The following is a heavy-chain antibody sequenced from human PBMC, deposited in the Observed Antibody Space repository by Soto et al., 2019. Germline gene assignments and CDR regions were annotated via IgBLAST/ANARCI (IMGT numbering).Heavy chain of an antibody. Sequence: ASVKVSCKASGYTFTSYYIHWVRQAPGQGLEWMGIINPSGGSTSYAQKFQGRVTMTRDTSTSTVYMELSSLRSEDTAVYYCARTQAGGYYDSSGYYPWGQGTLVTVSS. CDR2: INPSGGST. CDR3: ARTQAGGYYDSSGYYP. D-gene: IGHD3-22*01. V-gene: IGHV1-46*01. J-gene: IGHJ5*02. CDR1: GYTFTSYY.